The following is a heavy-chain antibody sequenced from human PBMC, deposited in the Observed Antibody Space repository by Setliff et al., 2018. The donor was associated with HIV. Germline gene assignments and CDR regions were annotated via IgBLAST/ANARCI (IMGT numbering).Heavy chain of an antibody. CDR1: GYTFTTYS. J-gene: IGHJ4*01. CDR2: INVGNGDT. CDR3: ARGALLAVFDFDH. D-gene: IGHD3-10*01. Sequence: ASVKVSCKASGYTFTTYSLHWVRQPPGQSLEWMGWINVGNGDTKYSQDLQGRITITRDTSANTAYMELSRLRSDDTAVYFCARGALLAVFDFDHWGHGTLVTVSS. V-gene: IGHV1-3*01.